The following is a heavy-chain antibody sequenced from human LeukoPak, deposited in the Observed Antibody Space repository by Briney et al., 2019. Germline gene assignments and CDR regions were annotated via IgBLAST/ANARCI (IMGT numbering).Heavy chain of an antibody. D-gene: IGHD6-19*01. CDR3: ARVKSSGWSTFDY. CDR2: ISSSSSYI. Sequence: PGRSLRLSCAASGFTFSSYSMNWVRQAPGKGLEWVSSISSSSSYIYYADSVKGRFTISRDNAKNSLYLQMNSLRAEDTAVYYCARVKSSGWSTFDYWGQGTLVTVSS. CDR1: GFTFSSYS. V-gene: IGHV3-21*01. J-gene: IGHJ4*02.